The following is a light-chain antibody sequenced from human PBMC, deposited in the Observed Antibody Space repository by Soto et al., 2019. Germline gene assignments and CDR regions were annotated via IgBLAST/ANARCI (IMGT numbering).Light chain of an antibody. CDR2: RNN. CDR1: SSNIESNY. CDR3: TVWDDSLRGRL. V-gene: IGLV1-47*01. J-gene: IGLJ2*01. Sequence: QSVLTQPPSASGTPGQRGTIACSGSSSNIESNYVYWYQQLPGTAPRLLIYRNNQRPSGVTDRFSGSKSGTSASLAISALRSEDEADYYCTVWDDSLRGRLFGGGTKLTVL.